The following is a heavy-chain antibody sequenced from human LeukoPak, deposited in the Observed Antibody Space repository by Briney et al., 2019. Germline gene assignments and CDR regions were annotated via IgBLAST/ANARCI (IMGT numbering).Heavy chain of an antibody. CDR3: AKTGMLRRVGYLDV. D-gene: IGHD1-1*01. V-gene: IGHV3-30*04. CDR2: ISYDGSNK. CDR1: GFTFSSYA. J-gene: IGHJ6*04. Sequence: GGSLRLSCAASGFTFSSYAMHWVRQTPGKGLEWVAVISYDGSNKYYADSVKGRFTISRDNSKNTLYLQMNSLRVEDTAVYYCAKTGMLRRVGYLDVWGKGTAVIVSS.